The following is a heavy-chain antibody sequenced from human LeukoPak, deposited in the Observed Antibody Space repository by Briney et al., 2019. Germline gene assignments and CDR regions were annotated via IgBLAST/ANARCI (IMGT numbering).Heavy chain of an antibody. CDR1: GGSFSGYY. J-gene: IGHJ1*01. CDR2: INHSGST. Sequence: PSETLSLTCAVYGGSFSGYYWSWIRQPPGKGLEWIGEINHSGSTNYNPSLKSRVTISVDTSKNQFSLKLSSVTAADTAVYYCARADYGDYGEYFQHWGQGTLVTVSS. CDR3: ARADYGDYGEYFQH. D-gene: IGHD4-17*01. V-gene: IGHV4-34*01.